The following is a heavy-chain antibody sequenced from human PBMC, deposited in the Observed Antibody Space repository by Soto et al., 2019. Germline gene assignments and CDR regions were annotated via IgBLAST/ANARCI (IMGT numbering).Heavy chain of an antibody. CDR1: GYSISSDNW. V-gene: IGHV4-28*01. CDR2: IHHSGST. CDR3: GTKGDAIYYSGY. Sequence: SETLSLTCTVSGYSISSDNWWVWVRQSPGKGLEWIGYIHHSGSTYYNPSLKSRLTMSVDTSKNQFSLELSSVTAVDTAVYDCGTKGDAIYYSGYWGQVTLVTVAS. J-gene: IGHJ4*02.